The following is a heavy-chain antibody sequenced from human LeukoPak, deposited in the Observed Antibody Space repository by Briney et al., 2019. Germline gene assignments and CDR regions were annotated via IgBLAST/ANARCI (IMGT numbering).Heavy chain of an antibody. CDR3: ARERYCSSTSCPHGDLDY. V-gene: IGHV3-48*03. D-gene: IGHD2-2*01. J-gene: IGHJ4*02. CDR1: GFTFSSYE. Sequence: PGGSLRLSCAASGFTFSSYEMNWVRQAPGKGLEWVSYIGVSGSTMYYAESVKGRFTISRDNAKNSLYLQMNSLGAEDTAVYYCARERYCSSTSCPHGDLDYWGQGTLVSVSS. CDR2: IGVSGSTM.